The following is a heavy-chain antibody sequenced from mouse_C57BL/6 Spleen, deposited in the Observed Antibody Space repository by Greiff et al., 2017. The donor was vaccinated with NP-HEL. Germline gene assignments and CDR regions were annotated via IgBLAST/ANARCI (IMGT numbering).Heavy chain of an antibody. CDR3: ARHPPSYYGSIYFDY. CDR1: GFTFSSYG. J-gene: IGHJ2*01. D-gene: IGHD1-1*01. V-gene: IGHV5-6*01. Sequence: EVKVVESGGDLVKPGGSLKLSCAASGFTFSSYGMSWVRQTPDKRLEWVATISSGGSYTYYLDSVKGRFTISRDNAKNTLYLQMSSLKSEDTAMYYCARHPPSYYGSIYFDYWGQGTTLTVSS. CDR2: ISSGGSYT.